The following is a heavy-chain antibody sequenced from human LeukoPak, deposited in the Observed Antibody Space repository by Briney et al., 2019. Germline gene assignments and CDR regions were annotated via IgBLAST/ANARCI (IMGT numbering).Heavy chain of an antibody. J-gene: IGHJ4*02. Sequence: GGSLRLSCAASGFTFSSYGMHWVRQAPGKGLEWVSIIWYDGSNKYYADYVKGRFIISKDNSKNILYLQMNSLRAEDTAVYYCARDPGHSGWYGDYWGQGTLVTVSS. V-gene: IGHV3-33*01. CDR2: IWYDGSNK. CDR1: GFTFSSYG. D-gene: IGHD6-19*01. CDR3: ARDPGHSGWYGDY.